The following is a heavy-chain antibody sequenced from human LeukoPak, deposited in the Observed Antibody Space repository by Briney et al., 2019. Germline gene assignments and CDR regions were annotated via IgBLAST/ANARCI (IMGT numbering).Heavy chain of an antibody. J-gene: IGHJ5*02. CDR1: GDSFTSYY. Sequence: ASVKVSCKASGDSFTSYYMHWVRQAPGQGLEWMGIINPSGGSTSYAQKFQGRVTMTRDMSTSTVYMELSNLRSEDTAVYYCARAPPITRGPFDPWGQGTLVTVSS. D-gene: IGHD3-10*01. CDR2: INPSGGST. V-gene: IGHV1-46*01. CDR3: ARAPPITRGPFDP.